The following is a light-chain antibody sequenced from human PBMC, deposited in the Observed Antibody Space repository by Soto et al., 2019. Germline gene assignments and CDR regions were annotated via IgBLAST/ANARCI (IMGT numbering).Light chain of an antibody. CDR3: QQYNNWRT. J-gene: IGKJ1*01. Sequence: EIVMTQSPATLSVSPGESATLSCRASLSVGSSLAWFQQKPGQAPRLIIHAASTRATGIPARFSGSGFGTEFTLTISSLQSEDFAVYYCQQYNNWRTFGQGTKGEI. CDR1: LSVGSS. V-gene: IGKV3-15*01. CDR2: AAS.